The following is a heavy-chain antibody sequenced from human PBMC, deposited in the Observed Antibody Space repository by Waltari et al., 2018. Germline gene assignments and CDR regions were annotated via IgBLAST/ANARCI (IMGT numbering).Heavy chain of an antibody. V-gene: IGHV5-51*01. CDR3: ARHRTGGVLAAAASDAFDI. D-gene: IGHD6-13*01. CDR1: GDSFTSYW. Sequence: EVQLVQSGAEVKKPGEALKISCKGAGDSFTSYWIGWVRQLPEKGLEWMGIIYPGDSDTIYSPSFQGQVTISADKSISTAYLQWSSLKASDTAMYYCARHRTGGVLAAAASDAFDIWGQGTMVTVSS. J-gene: IGHJ3*02. CDR2: IYPGDSDT.